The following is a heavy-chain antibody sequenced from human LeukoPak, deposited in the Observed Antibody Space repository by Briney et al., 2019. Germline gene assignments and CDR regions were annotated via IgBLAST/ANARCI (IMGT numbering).Heavy chain of an antibody. Sequence: GGSLRLSCAASGFTFSSYSMNWVRQAPGKGLEWVSSISSSSSYIYYADSVKGRFTISRDNAKNSLYLQMNSLRAEDTAVYYCARGGGGITMVRGGDYWGQGTLVTVSS. D-gene: IGHD3-10*01. CDR3: ARGGGGITMVRGGDY. V-gene: IGHV3-21*01. J-gene: IGHJ4*02. CDR2: ISSSSSYI. CDR1: GFTFSSYS.